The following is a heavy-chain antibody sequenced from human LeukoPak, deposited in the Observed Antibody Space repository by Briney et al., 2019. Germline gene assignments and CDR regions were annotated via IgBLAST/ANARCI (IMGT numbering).Heavy chain of an antibody. CDR3: AKADVVVTATPYYFDY. D-gene: IGHD2-21*02. CDR2: ISGSGGST. Sequence: GGSLRLSCAASGFTFSSYAMGWVRQAPGKGLEWVSAISGSGGSTYYADSVKGRFTISRDNSKNTLYLQMNSLRAEDTAVYYCAKADVVVTATPYYFDYWGQGTLVTVSS. J-gene: IGHJ4*02. CDR1: GFTFSSYA. V-gene: IGHV3-23*01.